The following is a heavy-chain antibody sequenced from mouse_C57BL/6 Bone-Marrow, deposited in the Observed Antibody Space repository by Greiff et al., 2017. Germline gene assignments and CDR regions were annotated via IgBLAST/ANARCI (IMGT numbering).Heavy chain of an antibody. CDR3: ARHITTVVATRGFAY. CDR1: EYEFPSHD. V-gene: IGHV5-2*01. J-gene: IGHJ3*01. Sequence: EVKVVESGGGLVQPGESLKLSCESNEYEFPSHDMSWVRKTPEKRLELVAAINSDGGSTYYPDTMERRFIISRDNTKKTLYLQLSSLRSEDTALYYCARHITTVVATRGFAYWGQGTLVTVSA. D-gene: IGHD1-1*01. CDR2: INSDGGST.